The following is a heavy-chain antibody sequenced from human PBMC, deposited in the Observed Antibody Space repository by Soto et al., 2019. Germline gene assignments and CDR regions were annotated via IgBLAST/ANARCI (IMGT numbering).Heavy chain of an antibody. CDR1: GFTFSTYG. D-gene: IGHD3-10*01. V-gene: IGHV3-23*01. Sequence: GESLKISCAASGFTFSTYGMSWVRQAPGKGLEWVSGISGRGYSTYYADSVKGRFTISRDNSQNTLYLQMNSLRAEDTAVYYWANLWFGELLYQYWGQGPQVTV. CDR3: ANLWFGELLYQY. CDR2: ISGRGYST. J-gene: IGHJ4*02.